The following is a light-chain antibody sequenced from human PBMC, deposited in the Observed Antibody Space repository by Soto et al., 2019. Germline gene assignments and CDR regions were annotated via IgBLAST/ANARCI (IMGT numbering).Light chain of an antibody. CDR3: HQYGSSPAT. J-gene: IGKJ1*01. CDR2: DTS. CDR1: QSVRSS. V-gene: IGKV3-20*01. Sequence: EIVLTQSPGTLSLSPGERATLSCRASQSVRSSLAWYQQQPGQAPRLLIYDTSNRATGIPARFSGSGSGTDFTLTISRLEPEDFAVYYCHQYGSSPATFGQGTKVDI.